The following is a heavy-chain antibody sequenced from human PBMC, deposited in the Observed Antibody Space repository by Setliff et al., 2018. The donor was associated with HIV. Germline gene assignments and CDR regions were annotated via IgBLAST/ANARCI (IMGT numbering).Heavy chain of an antibody. V-gene: IGHV1-18*01. J-gene: IGHJ3*01. D-gene: IGHD3-10*01. CDR1: GYTFSNFD. CDR3: AREAPRYASGAFDL. CDR2: INGYSGKT. Sequence: ASVKVSCKSSGYTFSNFDVSWVRQAPGQGLEWLGYINGYSGKTHFSPRLQGRLTMTTDTSTNTVYLELRSLISDDTAIYYCAREAPRYASGAFDLWGQGTMVTVSS.